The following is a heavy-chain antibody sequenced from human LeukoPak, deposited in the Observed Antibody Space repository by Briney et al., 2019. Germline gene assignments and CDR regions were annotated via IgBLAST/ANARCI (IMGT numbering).Heavy chain of an antibody. CDR1: GGPFSGYY. D-gene: IGHD3-16*01. CDR2: INHSGST. V-gene: IGHV4-34*01. Sequence: SETLSLTCAVYGGPFSGYYWSWIRQPPGKGLEWIGEINHSGSTNYNPSLKSRVTISVDTSKNQFSLKLSSVTAADTAVYYCARDSEFLGGERNAFDIWGQGTMVTVSS. CDR3: ARDSEFLGGERNAFDI. J-gene: IGHJ3*02.